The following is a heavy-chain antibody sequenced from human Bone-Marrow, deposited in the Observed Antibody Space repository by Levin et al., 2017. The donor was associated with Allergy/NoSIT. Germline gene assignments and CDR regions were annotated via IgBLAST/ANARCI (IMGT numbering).Heavy chain of an antibody. CDR3: TRDSPGNYFDY. Sequence: SSETLSLTCIVSGVSITEGGYYWTWIRQHPRKGLEWIGFVKYSGTTYDNPSLRSRITISRDTSKNEFSLKLTSVTAADTAVYYCTRDSPGNYFDYWGQGILVTVSS. CDR1: GVSITEGGYY. CDR2: VKYSGTT. V-gene: IGHV4-31*03. J-gene: IGHJ4*02.